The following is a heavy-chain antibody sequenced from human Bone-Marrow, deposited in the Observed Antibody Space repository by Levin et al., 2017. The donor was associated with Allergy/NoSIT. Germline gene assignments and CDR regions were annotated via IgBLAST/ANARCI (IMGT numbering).Heavy chain of an antibody. CDR2: IYYSGST. V-gene: IGHV4-31*03. CDR3: ARVSNYDILTGYYPHFDY. CDR1: GGSISSGGYY. J-gene: IGHJ4*02. D-gene: IGHD3-9*01. Sequence: QTLSLTCTVSGGSISSGGYYWSWIRQHPGKGLEWIGYIYYSGSTYYNPSLKSRVTISVDTSKNQFSLKLSSVTAADTAVYYCARVSNYDILTGYYPHFDYWGQGTLVTVSS.